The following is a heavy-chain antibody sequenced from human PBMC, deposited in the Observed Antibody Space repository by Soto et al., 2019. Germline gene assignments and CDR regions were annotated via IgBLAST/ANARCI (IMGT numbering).Heavy chain of an antibody. CDR3: AHRRKPSSGWYRAPPPHFDY. V-gene: IGHV2-5*02. J-gene: IGHJ4*02. CDR2: IYWDDDK. D-gene: IGHD6-19*01. Sequence: QITLKESGPTLVKPTQTLTLTCTFSGFSLSTSGVGVGWIRQPPGKALEWLALIYWDDDKRYSPSLKSRLTITKDTSKNQVVLTMTNMDPVDTATYYCAHRRKPSSGWYRAPPPHFDYWGQGTLVTVSS. CDR1: GFSLSTSGVG.